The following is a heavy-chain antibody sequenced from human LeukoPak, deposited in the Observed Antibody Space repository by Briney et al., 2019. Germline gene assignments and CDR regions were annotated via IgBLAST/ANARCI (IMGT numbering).Heavy chain of an antibody. CDR3: ERLGFCNSLRRL. J-gene: IGHJ1*01. CDR2: IAYSGST. Sequence: PSETLSLTCTVASGSVGRSTYDWGWIRQPPGKGLEWIARIAYSGSTYNPSLNSRVTISVDKSKTQLSMKLRYVSGADTAVYYCERLGFCNSLRRLWGQGPLVRVSS. V-gene: IGHV4-39*01. D-gene: IGHD2/OR15-2a*01. CDR1: SGSVGRSTYD.